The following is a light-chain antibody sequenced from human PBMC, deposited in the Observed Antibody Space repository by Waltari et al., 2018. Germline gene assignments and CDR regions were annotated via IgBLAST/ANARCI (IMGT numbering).Light chain of an antibody. J-gene: IGLJ3*02. CDR1: SGPSSYV. CDR2: VNSDGSH. CDR3: QTWGTGILSWV. V-gene: IGLV4-69*01. Sequence: QLVLTQPPSASASLGASVTLTCTLSSGPSSYVIAWHQHQPGKGPRYLMKVNSDGSHFKGDGIPDRFSGSSSGAERYLTISSLQSEDEADYYCQTWGTGILSWVFGGGTKLTVL.